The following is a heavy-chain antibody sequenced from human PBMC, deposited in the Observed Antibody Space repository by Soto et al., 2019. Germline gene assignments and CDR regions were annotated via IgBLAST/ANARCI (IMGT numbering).Heavy chain of an antibody. D-gene: IGHD3-3*01. V-gene: IGHV3-11*01. J-gene: IGHJ6*03. Sequence: GGSLRLSCAASGFTFSDYYMSWIRQAPGKGLEWVSYISSSGSTIYYADSVKGRFTISRDNAKNSLYLQMNSLRAEDTAVYYCASQYYDFWSGPPPEYYYMDVWGKGTTVTVSS. CDR3: ASQYYDFWSGPPPEYYYMDV. CDR1: GFTFSDYY. CDR2: ISSSGSTI.